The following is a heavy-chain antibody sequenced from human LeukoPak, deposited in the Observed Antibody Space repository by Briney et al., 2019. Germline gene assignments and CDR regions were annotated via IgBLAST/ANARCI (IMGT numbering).Heavy chain of an antibody. CDR1: GFTFSSYW. J-gene: IGHJ5*02. CDR3: AREIPVRDYDFWSGYSNWFDP. CDR2: IKQDGSEK. V-gene: IGHV3-7*01. Sequence: GGSLRLSCAASGFTFSSYWMSWVRQAPGKGLEWVANIKQDGSEKYYVDSVKGRFTISRDNAKNSLYLQMNSLRAEDTAVYYCAREIPVRDYDFWSGYSNWFDPWGQGTLVTVSS. D-gene: IGHD3-3*01.